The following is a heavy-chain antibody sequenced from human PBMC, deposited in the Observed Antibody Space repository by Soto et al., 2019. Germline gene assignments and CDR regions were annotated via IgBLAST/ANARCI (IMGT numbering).Heavy chain of an antibody. CDR1: GFTLTRYS. Sequence: GGSLRLSCADTGFTLTRYSMNWVRQAPGKGLEWVSSITSTTNYIYYGDSMKGRFTISRDNAKNSLYMEMKSLRAEETAVYYCAREAEDLTSNFDYGGQGTLLTVS. CDR3: AREAEDLTSNFDY. J-gene: IGHJ4*02. V-gene: IGHV3-21*06. CDR2: ITSTTNYI.